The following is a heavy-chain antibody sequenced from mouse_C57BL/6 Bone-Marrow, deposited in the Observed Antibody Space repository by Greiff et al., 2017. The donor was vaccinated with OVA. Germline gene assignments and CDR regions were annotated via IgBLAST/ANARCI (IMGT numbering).Heavy chain of an antibody. Sequence: EVKLMESGGGLVQPKGSLKLSCAASGFSFNTYAMNWVRQAPGKGLEWVARIRSKSNNYATYYADSVKDRFTISRDDSESMLYLQMNNLKTEDTAMYYCVRHDSNYTTSYAMDYWGQGTSVTVSS. V-gene: IGHV10-1*01. J-gene: IGHJ4*01. D-gene: IGHD2-5*01. CDR3: VRHDSNYTTSYAMDY. CDR1: GFSFNTYA. CDR2: IRSKSNNYAT.